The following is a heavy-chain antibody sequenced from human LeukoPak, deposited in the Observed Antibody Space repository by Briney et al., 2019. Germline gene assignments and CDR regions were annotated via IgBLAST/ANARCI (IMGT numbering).Heavy chain of an antibody. Sequence: GGSLRLSCAASGFTFSNYGMSWVRQAPRQGLEWVSTISDSGGIAYYADSVKGRFTISRDNSRSTLYLQMNSPRAEDTAEYYCAKDGGVNWGNWFDSWGQGTLVTVSS. J-gene: IGHJ5*01. CDR1: GFTFSNYG. CDR2: ISDSGGIA. CDR3: AKDGGVNWGNWFDS. D-gene: IGHD3-16*01. V-gene: IGHV3-23*01.